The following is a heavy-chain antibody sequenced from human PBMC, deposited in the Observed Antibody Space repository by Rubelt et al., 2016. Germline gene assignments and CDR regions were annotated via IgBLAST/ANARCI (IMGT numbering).Heavy chain of an antibody. CDR2: IYYSGST. V-gene: IGHV4-59*01. J-gene: IGHJ3*02. D-gene: IGHD7-27*01. CDR3: AREELGIGDAFDI. Sequence: QLQLQESGPGLVKPSETLSLTCTISGGSISTYYWSWIRQPPGKGLEWIGYIYYSGSTSYNPSLRSRVTISVDPTKNHFSRRLSSGTAADTAVYYCAREELGIGDAFDIWGQGTMVTVSS. CDR1: GGSISTYY.